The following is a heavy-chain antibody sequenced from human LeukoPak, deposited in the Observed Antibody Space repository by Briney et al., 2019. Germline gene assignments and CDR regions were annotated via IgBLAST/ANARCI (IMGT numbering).Heavy chain of an antibody. CDR1: GFTVSDNY. Sequence: GGSLRLSCATSGFTVSDNYMSWVRQAPGKGLEWVSVIYSGGSTNYADSVKGRFTISRDNSKNTLYLQMNSLRADDTAVYYCARDPGYSYGLDYWGQGTLVAVSS. J-gene: IGHJ4*02. V-gene: IGHV3-66*01. CDR3: ARDPGYSYGLDY. D-gene: IGHD5-18*01. CDR2: IYSGGST.